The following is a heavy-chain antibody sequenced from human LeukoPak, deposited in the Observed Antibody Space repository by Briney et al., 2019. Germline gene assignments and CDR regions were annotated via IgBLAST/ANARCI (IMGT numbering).Heavy chain of an antibody. CDR2: INPNSGGT. J-gene: IGHJ4*02. V-gene: IGHV1-2*02. D-gene: IGHD6-13*01. Sequence: ASVKVSCKASGYTFTVYYMHWVRQAPGQGLEWMGWINPNSGGTNYAQKFQGRVTMTRDTSISTAYMVLSRLRSDDTAVYYCARGRDSSSHFDYWGQGTLVTVSS. CDR1: GYTFTVYY. CDR3: ARGRDSSSHFDY.